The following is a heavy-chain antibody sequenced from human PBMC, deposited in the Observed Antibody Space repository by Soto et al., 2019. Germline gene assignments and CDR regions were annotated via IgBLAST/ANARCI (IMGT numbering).Heavy chain of an antibody. CDR3: ARRTGTTSWFDP. Sequence: PSGTLSLTCAVSGGSISSGGYSWSWIRQPPGKGLEWIWYIYHSGSTYCNPPLKSRVTISVDRSKNQFSLKLSSVTAADTAVYYCARRTGTTSWFDPWGQGTLVTVSS. J-gene: IGHJ5*02. CDR2: IYHSGST. D-gene: IGHD1-7*01. V-gene: IGHV4-30-2*01. CDR1: GGSISSGGYS.